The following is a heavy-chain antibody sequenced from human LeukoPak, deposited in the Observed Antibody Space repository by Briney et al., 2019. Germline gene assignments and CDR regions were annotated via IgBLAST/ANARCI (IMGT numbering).Heavy chain of an antibody. CDR3: ARELAAVGTLGVFDY. Sequence: PGGSLRLSCAASGFTVSNNYMSWVRQAPGKGLEWVSVIYSGGSTYYADSVKGRFTISRDNSKNTLHLQMNSLRAEDTAVYYCARELAAVGTLGVFDYWGQGTLVTVSS. D-gene: IGHD6-13*01. V-gene: IGHV3-53*01. CDR2: IYSGGST. J-gene: IGHJ4*02. CDR1: GFTVSNNY.